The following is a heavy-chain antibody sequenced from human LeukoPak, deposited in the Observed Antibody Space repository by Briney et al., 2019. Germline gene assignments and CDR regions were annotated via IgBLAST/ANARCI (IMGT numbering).Heavy chain of an antibody. CDR2: ICDSGGST. J-gene: IGHJ1*01. V-gene: IGHV3-23*01. CDR3: AKDPESISCRARFQH. CDR1: GFTFSSYA. D-gene: IGHD2-21*01. Sequence: PGGSLRLSCAASGFTFSSYAMSWVRQAPGKGLEWVSTICDSGGSTYYAASVKGRFTISRDNSKNTLYLQMNSLRADDTAVYYSAKDPESISCRARFQHWGQGTLVIVSS.